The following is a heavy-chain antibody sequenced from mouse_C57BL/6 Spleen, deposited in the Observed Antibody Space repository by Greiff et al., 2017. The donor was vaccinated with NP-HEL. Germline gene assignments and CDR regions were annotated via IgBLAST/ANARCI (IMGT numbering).Heavy chain of an antibody. D-gene: IGHD1-1*01. J-gene: IGHJ2*01. CDR3: ATDYYGSTFPFDY. CDR1: GFTFSDYG. V-gene: IGHV5-17*01. CDR2: ISSGSSTI. Sequence: EVKLVESGGGLVKPGGSLKLSCAASGFTFSDYGMHWVRQAPVKGLEWVAYISSGSSTIYYADTVKGRFTISRDNAKNTLFLQMTSLRSEDTAMYYCATDYYGSTFPFDYWGQGTTLTVSS.